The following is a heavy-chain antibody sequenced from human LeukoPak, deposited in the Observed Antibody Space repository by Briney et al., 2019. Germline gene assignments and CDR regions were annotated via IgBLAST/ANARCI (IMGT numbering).Heavy chain of an antibody. V-gene: IGHV4-4*07. CDR3: ARGPALVAPAAPLYYYYMDV. Sequence: SETLSLTCTVSGGSISSYYWSWIRQPAGKGLEWIGRIYTSGSTNYNPSLKSRVTMSVDTSKNQFSLKLSSVTAADTAVYYCARGPALVAPAAPLYYYYMDVWGKGTTVTVSS. CDR2: IYTSGST. D-gene: IGHD2-2*01. CDR1: GGSISSYY. J-gene: IGHJ6*03.